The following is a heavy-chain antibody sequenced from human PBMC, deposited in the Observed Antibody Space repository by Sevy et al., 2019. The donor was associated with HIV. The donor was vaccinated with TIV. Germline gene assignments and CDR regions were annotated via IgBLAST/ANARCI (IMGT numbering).Heavy chain of an antibody. CDR1: GFTFSNRA. Sequence: SVKVSCQASGFTFSNRAVQWVRQARGQRPEWIGWIVVGSGHINYAENFQERVTLTRDRSTNTAYMELTSLRFEDTAVYYCATESRGSCTGGSCSVDNGMDVWGQGTTVTVSS. D-gene: IGHD2-15*01. CDR2: IVVGSGHI. J-gene: IGHJ6*02. CDR3: ATESRGSCTGGSCSVDNGMDV. V-gene: IGHV1-58*01.